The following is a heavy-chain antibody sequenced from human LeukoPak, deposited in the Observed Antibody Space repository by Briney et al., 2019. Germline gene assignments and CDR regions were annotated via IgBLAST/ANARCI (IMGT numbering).Heavy chain of an antibody. V-gene: IGHV1-69*13. J-gene: IGHJ4*02. Sequence: GASVKVSCKASGYTFTSYGISWVRQAPGQGLEWMGGIIPIFGTANYAQKFQGRVTITADESTSTAYMELSSLRSEDTAVYHCARRGWSTVRGFEDHWGQGALVTVSS. CDR3: ARRGWSTVRGFEDH. CDR1: GYTFTSYG. D-gene: IGHD4-11*01. CDR2: IIPIFGTA.